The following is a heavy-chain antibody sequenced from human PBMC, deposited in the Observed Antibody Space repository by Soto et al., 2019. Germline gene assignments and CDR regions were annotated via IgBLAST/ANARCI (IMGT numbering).Heavy chain of an antibody. CDR3: VGYCSGGSCYPFDY. D-gene: IGHD2-15*01. Sequence: QVQLQESGPGLVKPSQTLSLTCTVSGGSLSSGDYYWSWIRQPPGKGLEWIGYISYSGSTYYTPSLKSRVTISVDTSKNQFSLKLSSVTAADTAVYYCVGYCSGGSCYPFDYWGQGTLVTVSS. J-gene: IGHJ4*02. V-gene: IGHV4-30-4*01. CDR1: GGSLSSGDYY. CDR2: ISYSGST.